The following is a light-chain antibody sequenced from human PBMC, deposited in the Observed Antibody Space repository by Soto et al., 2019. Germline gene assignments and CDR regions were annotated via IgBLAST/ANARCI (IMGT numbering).Light chain of an antibody. J-gene: IGKJ4*01. CDR3: QQSYSTPLT. Sequence: DIQMTQSPSSLSASVGDRVTVTCRASQSISSYLNWYQHKPGKAPKLLISAASSLQSGVPSRFSGSGSGTDFTLTISSLQPEDFATYYCQQSYSTPLTFGGGTKVEIK. CDR2: AAS. CDR1: QSISSY. V-gene: IGKV1-39*01.